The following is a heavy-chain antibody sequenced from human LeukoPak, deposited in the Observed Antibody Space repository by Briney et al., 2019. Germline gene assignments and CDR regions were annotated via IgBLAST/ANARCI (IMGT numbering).Heavy chain of an antibody. V-gene: IGHV4-4*07. CDR2: IYTSAST. Sequence: SETLSLTCTVSGGSINNYYWNWIRQPAGKGLEWIERIYTSASTNYNPSLKSRVTMSVDTTKNQFSLKVLSVTATATAVYYCARDLGSSPGFDYWGQGTLVTVSS. CDR1: GGSINNYY. J-gene: IGHJ4*02. CDR3: ARDLGSSPGFDY. D-gene: IGHD6-6*01.